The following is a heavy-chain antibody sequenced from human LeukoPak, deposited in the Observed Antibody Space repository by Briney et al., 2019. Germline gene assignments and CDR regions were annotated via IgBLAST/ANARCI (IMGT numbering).Heavy chain of an antibody. Sequence: GGSLRLSCAASGFTFSSYWMSWVRQAPGKGLEWVANIKQDGSEKYYVDSVKGRFTISRDNAMNSLYLQMNSLRAEDTAVYYCARVRRYCSSTSCYRGGYAFDIWGQGTMVTVSS. D-gene: IGHD2-2*01. CDR3: ARVRRYCSSTSCYRGGYAFDI. CDR2: IKQDGSEK. J-gene: IGHJ3*02. V-gene: IGHV3-7*01. CDR1: GFTFSSYW.